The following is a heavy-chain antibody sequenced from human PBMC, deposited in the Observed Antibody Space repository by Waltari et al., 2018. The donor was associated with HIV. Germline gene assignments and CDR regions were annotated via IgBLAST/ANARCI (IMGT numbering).Heavy chain of an antibody. CDR1: GYSFPSYW. CDR2: IYPDDSDT. D-gene: IGHD2-15*01. Sequence: EVQLVQSGAEVKKPGESLKISCKGSGYSFPSYWITWLRQMPGKGLEWMGIIYPDDSDTRYSPSFQGQVTISADKSINTAYLQWSSLKASDTAMYYCARTYCSGGGCYSELDFWGQGTLVTVSS. CDR3: ARTYCSGGGCYSELDF. J-gene: IGHJ4*02. V-gene: IGHV5-51*01.